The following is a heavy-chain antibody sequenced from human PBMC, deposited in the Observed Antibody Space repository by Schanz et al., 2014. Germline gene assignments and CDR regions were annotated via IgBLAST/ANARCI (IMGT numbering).Heavy chain of an antibody. V-gene: IGHV1-2*04. D-gene: IGHD3-10*01. CDR2: INPNSGTT. Sequence: QVQLVQSGAEMKKPGASVKVSCKASGYTFTGYYMHWVRQAPGQGLEWMGWINPNSGTTNYAQKFQGWVTMTRDTSISTAYMELSRLKSDDTAVYYCARAQGVIRLYYGVDVWGQGTTVNVSS. CDR3: ARAQGVIRLYYGVDV. J-gene: IGHJ6*02. CDR1: GYTFTGYY.